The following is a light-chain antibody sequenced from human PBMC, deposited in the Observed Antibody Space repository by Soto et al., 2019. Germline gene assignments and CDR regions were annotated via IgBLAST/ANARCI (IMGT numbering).Light chain of an antibody. J-gene: IGLJ1*01. CDR2: EVS. CDR3: SSYTSSSTQV. CDR1: SSDVGGYNY. Sequence: QSVLTQPASVSGSPGQSITISCTGTSSDVGGYNYVSWYQQQSGKAPKLIIHEVSNRPSGVSNRFSGSKSGNTASLIISGLQAEDEADYYCSSYTSSSTQVFGTGTKVTV. V-gene: IGLV2-14*01.